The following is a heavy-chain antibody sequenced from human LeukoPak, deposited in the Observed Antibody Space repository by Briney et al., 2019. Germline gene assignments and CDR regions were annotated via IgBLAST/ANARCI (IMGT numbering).Heavy chain of an antibody. CDR2: MNPNSGNT. D-gene: IGHD6-13*01. V-gene: IGHV1-8*01. CDR3: ARGSSSSYDFWFDP. J-gene: IGHJ5*02. Sequence: ASVKVSCKASGYTFTSYDINWVRQATGQGLEWMGWMNPNSGNTGYAQKFQGRVTMTRNTSISTAYMELSSLRSEDTAVYYCARGSSSSYDFWFDPWGQGTLVTVSS. CDR1: GYTFTSYD.